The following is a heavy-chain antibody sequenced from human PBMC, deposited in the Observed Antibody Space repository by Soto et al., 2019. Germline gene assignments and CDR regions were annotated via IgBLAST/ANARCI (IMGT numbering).Heavy chain of an antibody. CDR2: IYPGDSDT. V-gene: IGHV5-51*01. D-gene: IGHD2-21*01. J-gene: IGHJ5*02. CDR3: ARPRVVEGHWFDP. CDR1: GYSFTSYW. Sequence: PGESLKISCKGSGYSFTSYWIGWVRQMPGKGLEWMGIIYPGDSDTRYSPSFQGQDTISADKSISTAYLQWSSLKASDTAMYYCARPRVVEGHWFDPWGQGTLVTVSS.